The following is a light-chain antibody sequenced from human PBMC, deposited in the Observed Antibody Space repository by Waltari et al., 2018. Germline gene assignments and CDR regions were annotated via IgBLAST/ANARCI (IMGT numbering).Light chain of an antibody. CDR2: KAS. CDR1: QSIGSC. CDR3: QQYNSYSGT. Sequence: DIQSTQSPSTLSACVGYRTTITCRASQSIGSCLAWYQQKPGKAPKLLIYKASSLETGVPSRFSGSGSGTDFTLTISSLQSDDFATYYCQQYNSYSGTSGQGTKVDIK. J-gene: IGKJ1*01. V-gene: IGKV1-5*03.